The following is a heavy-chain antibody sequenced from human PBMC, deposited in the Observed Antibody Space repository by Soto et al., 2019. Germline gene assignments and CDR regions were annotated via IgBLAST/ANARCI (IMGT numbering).Heavy chain of an antibody. Sequence: SVKVSCKACGYTFTYRYLHWVRQAPGQALEWMGWITPFNGNTNYAQKFQDRVTITRDRSMSTAYMELSSLRSEDTAMYYCAATKLDGPSWNAFDIWGQGTMVTVSS. J-gene: IGHJ3*02. CDR2: ITPFNGNT. V-gene: IGHV1-45*02. CDR1: GYTFTYRY. D-gene: IGHD1-1*01. CDR3: AATKLDGPSWNAFDI.